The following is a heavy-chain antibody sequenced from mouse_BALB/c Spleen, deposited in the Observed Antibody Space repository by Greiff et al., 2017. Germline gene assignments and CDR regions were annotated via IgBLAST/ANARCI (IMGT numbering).Heavy chain of an antibody. CDR1: GYTFTSYV. Sequence: EVQLQQSGPELVKPGASVKMSCKASGYTFTSYVMHWVKQKPGQGLEWIGYIKPYNDCTKYNEKFKGKATLTSDKSSSTSYMELSILTSEDSAVYYCTRATGYAMDYWGQGTSVTGSS. CDR2: IKPYNDCT. CDR3: TRATGYAMDY. J-gene: IGHJ4*01. D-gene: IGHD1-1*01. V-gene: IGHV1-14*01.